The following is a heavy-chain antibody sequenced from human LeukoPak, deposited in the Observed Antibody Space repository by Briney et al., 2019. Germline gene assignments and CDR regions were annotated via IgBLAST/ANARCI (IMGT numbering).Heavy chain of an antibody. CDR2: ISGYNYNT. Sequence: ASVKVSCKASGYTFTSYGITWVRQAPGQGLEWMGWISGYNYNTNYAQKLQDRVTMTTDTSTSTAYMELRSLRSDDTAVYYCARGRSRWRTTYGMDVWGQGTTVTVSS. CDR1: GYTFTSYG. CDR3: ARGRSRWRTTYGMDV. D-gene: IGHD2-2*01. J-gene: IGHJ6*02. V-gene: IGHV1-18*01.